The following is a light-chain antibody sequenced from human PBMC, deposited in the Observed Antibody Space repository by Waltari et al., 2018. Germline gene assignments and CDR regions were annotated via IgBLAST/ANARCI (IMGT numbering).Light chain of an antibody. J-gene: IGKJ4*01. CDR1: QGISNA. CDR2: ATS. CDR3: QQRNSYPLT. Sequence: DIQMTQSPSSLSASVGDKVTITCRASQGISNALAWYQQKPGKAPNLLIYATSNLQTGVPSRFRGSGSGTDVTLTITSLQPEDFAVYYCQQRNSYPLTFGGGTKVEIK. V-gene: IGKV1-17*01.